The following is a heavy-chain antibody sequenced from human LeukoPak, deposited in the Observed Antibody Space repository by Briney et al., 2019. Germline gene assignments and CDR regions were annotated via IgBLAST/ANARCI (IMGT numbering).Heavy chain of an antibody. Sequence: NPSETLSLTCTVSGGSISSYYWSWIRQPAGKGLEWIGRIYTSGSTNYNPSLKSRVTMSVDTSKNQFSLKLSSVTAADTAVYYCARDRYGVRGNNWFDPWGQGTLVTVSS. CDR3: ARDRYGVRGNNWFDP. J-gene: IGHJ5*02. CDR2: IYTSGST. V-gene: IGHV4-4*07. D-gene: IGHD3-10*01. CDR1: GGSISSYY.